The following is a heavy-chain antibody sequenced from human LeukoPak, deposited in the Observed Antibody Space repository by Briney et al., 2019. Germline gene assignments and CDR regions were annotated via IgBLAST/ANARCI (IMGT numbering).Heavy chain of an antibody. D-gene: IGHD3-3*01. Sequence: GGSLRLSCAASGFTFSSYAMSWVRQAPGKGLEWVSGISDSGGSTYYAGSVKGRFTISRDNSKNTLYLQMNSLRAEDTAVYYCAKDHGYYDFWSGYLDAFDIWGQGTMVTVSS. CDR3: AKDHGYYDFWSGYLDAFDI. V-gene: IGHV3-23*01. CDR1: GFTFSSYA. J-gene: IGHJ3*02. CDR2: ISDSGGST.